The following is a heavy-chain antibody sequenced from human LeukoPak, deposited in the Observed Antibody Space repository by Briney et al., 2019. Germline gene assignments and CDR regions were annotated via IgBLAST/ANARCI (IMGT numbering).Heavy chain of an antibody. Sequence: TGGSLRLSCSASGFTFDDYTMQWVRQAPGKGLEWVSLITGDGGSTNYADSVKGRFTISRDDSKNSLYLQMNRLRTEDTAFYYCAKDKDGAGEYWGQGTLVTVFS. J-gene: IGHJ4*02. CDR2: ITGDGGST. CDR3: AKDKDGAGEY. CDR1: GFTFDDYT. D-gene: IGHD3-10*01. V-gene: IGHV3-43*02.